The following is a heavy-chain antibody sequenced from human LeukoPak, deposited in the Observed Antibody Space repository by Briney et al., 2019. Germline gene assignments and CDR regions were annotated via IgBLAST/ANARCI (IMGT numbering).Heavy chain of an antibody. CDR1: GFTFSDYA. V-gene: IGHV3-23*01. Sequence: QPGGSLRLSCTASGFTFSDYAMSWVRQAPGKGLEWVSGISGSGGSIRYADSVKGRFIISRDNSKNTLYLQMNSLRAEDTAVYYCAKGGDGYNYYFDYWGQETLVTVS. D-gene: IGHD5-24*01. CDR3: AKGGDGYNYYFDY. CDR2: ISGSGGSI. J-gene: IGHJ4*02.